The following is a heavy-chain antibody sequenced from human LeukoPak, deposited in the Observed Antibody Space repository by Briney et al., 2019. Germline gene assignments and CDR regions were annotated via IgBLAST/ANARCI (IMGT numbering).Heavy chain of an antibody. CDR3: ARGSAARDDAFDI. CDR2: ISSSGSTI. CDR1: GFTFSSYE. V-gene: IGHV3-48*03. D-gene: IGHD2-2*01. Sequence: GGSLRLSCAASGFTFSSYEMNWVRQAPGKGLEWGSYISSSGSTIYYAGSVKGRFTISRDNAKNSLYLQMNSLRAEDTAVYYCARGSAARDDAFDIWGQGTMVTVSS. J-gene: IGHJ3*02.